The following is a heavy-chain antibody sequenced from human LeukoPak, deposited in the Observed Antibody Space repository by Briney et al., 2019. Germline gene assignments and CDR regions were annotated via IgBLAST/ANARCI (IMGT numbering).Heavy chain of an antibody. CDR1: GFTYSYHG. J-gene: IGHJ4*02. CDR3: AGGVGGYFSGNYFDY. D-gene: IGHD1-26*01. V-gene: IGHV3-33*01. CDR2: IWYDGSNK. Sequence: GGSLRLSCAASGFTYSYHGMHWLRQAPGKGLEWVAVIWYDGSNKYYADSVKGRFTISRDNSKNMVYLQMNSLRAEDTAVYYCAGGVGGYFSGNYFDYWGQGTLVTVSS.